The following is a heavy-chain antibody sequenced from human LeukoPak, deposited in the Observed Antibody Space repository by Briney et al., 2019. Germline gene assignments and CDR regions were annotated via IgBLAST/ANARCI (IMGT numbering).Heavy chain of an antibody. CDR2: ISYDGSNK. D-gene: IGHD5-18*01. CDR3: ARGGYSYGHLDY. J-gene: IGHJ4*02. CDR1: GFTFSSYA. Sequence: GGSLRLSCAASGFTFSSYAMHWVRQAPGKGLEWVAVISYDGSNKYYADSVKGRFTISRDNSKNTLYLQMNSLRAEDTAVYYCARGGYSYGHLDYWGQGTLVTVSS. V-gene: IGHV3-30-3*01.